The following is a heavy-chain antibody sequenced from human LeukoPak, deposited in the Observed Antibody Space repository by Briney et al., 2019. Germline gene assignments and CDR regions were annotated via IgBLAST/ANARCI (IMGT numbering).Heavy chain of an antibody. CDR1: GYTFTSYY. CDR2: INPNSGGT. Sequence: ASVKVSCKASGYTFTSYYMHWVRQAPGQGLEWMGCINPNSGGTNHAQKFQGRVTMTRDTSISTAYMELNRLRSGDTAVYYCARGGGFSYGDRYYYYYMDVWGKGTTVTISS. CDR3: ARGGGFSYGDRYYYYYMDV. V-gene: IGHV1-2*02. J-gene: IGHJ6*03. D-gene: IGHD5-18*01.